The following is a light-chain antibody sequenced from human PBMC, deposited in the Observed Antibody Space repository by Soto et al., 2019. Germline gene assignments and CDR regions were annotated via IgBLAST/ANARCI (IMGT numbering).Light chain of an antibody. V-gene: IGKV3-15*01. Sequence: EIVMTQSPATLSVSPGERATLSCRASQSVSSNLAWYQQKPGQAPRLLIYGASTRATGIPARFSGSGSGTEFTLTITSLQSEDFAVYYCQQCNNWPTTFGQGTRLEIK. CDR2: GAS. CDR1: QSVSSN. J-gene: IGKJ5*01. CDR3: QQCNNWPTT.